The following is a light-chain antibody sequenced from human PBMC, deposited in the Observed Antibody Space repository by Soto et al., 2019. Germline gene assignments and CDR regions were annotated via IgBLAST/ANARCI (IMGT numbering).Light chain of an antibody. Sequence: AMQMTQSSYSLSASKGDRVRSSWQAYKGIGNALGWYQQKPGKPPKVLIYGASNLQSGVPPRFSGSGTGTDFTLAISSLHPEDSATYYCLQDINYPWTFGRGTKVDIK. J-gene: IGKJ1*01. CDR3: LQDINYPWT. V-gene: IGKV1-6*01. CDR2: GAS. CDR1: KGIGNA.